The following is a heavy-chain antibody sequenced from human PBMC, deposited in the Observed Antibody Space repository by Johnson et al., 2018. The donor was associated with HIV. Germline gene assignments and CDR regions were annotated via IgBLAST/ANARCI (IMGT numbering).Heavy chain of an antibody. J-gene: IGHJ3*02. CDR1: GFTFSDYY. D-gene: IGHD5-24*01. CDR2: IYSGGST. Sequence: VQLVESGGGLVKPGGSLRLSCAASGFTFSDYYMSWIRQAPGKGLEWVSVIYSGGSTYYADSVKGRFTISRDNSKNTLYLQMNSLRAEDTAVYYCARDGWGSRGWDDAFDIWGQGTMVTVSS. CDR3: ARDGWGSRGWDDAFDI. V-gene: IGHV3-66*02.